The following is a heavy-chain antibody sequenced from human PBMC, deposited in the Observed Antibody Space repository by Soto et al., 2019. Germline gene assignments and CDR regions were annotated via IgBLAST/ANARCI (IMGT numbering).Heavy chain of an antibody. Sequence: HPGGSLRLSCAASGFTFSSYAMSWVRQAPGKGLEWVSAISGSGGSTYYADSVKGRFTISRDNSKNTLYLQMNSLRAEDTAVYYCAKVVSSGWLDYYGMDVWGQGTTVTVSS. V-gene: IGHV3-23*01. CDR3: AKVVSSGWLDYYGMDV. D-gene: IGHD6-19*01. CDR1: GFTFSSYA. J-gene: IGHJ6*02. CDR2: ISGSGGST.